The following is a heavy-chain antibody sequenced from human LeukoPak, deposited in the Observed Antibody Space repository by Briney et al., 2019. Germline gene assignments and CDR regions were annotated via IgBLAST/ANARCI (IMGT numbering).Heavy chain of an antibody. Sequence: PGGPLRLSCAASGFTFSSYWMHWVRQAPGKGLVWVSRINSDGSSRSYADSVKGRFTISRDNAKNTLYLQMNSLRAEDTAVYYCARDLGGDRTFDYWGQGTLVTVSS. CDR1: GFTFSSYW. V-gene: IGHV3-74*01. D-gene: IGHD2-21*02. CDR2: INSDGSSR. CDR3: ARDLGGDRTFDY. J-gene: IGHJ4*02.